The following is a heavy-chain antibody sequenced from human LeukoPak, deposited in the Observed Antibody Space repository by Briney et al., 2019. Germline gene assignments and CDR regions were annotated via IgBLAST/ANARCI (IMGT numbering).Heavy chain of an antibody. CDR3: ARGKVGYSYFDY. CDR2: ISSSSGYI. CDR1: GFTFSTYS. V-gene: IGHV3-21*01. D-gene: IGHD5-18*01. Sequence: GGSLRLSCAASGFTFSTYSMNWVRQAPGKGLEWVSSISSSSGYIHYADSVKGRFTISRDNAKNPLYLQMNSLRDTDTAVYYCARGKVGYSYFDYWGQGILVTVSS. J-gene: IGHJ4*02.